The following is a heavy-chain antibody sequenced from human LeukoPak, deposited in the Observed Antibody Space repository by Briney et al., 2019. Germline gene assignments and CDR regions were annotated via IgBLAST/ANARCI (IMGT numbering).Heavy chain of an antibody. CDR1: PGSITGYY. Sequence: SETLSLTCNVSPGSITGYYFTWIRQPPGKGLEWLGFIYYSGTTNYSPSFKSRLTMSPDTSKNQVSLRLTSVTAADTAVYYCARDSGGSYWYYYGMDVWGRGTTVTVSS. J-gene: IGHJ6*02. D-gene: IGHD2-8*02. CDR3: ARDSGGSYWYYYGMDV. CDR2: IYYSGTT. V-gene: IGHV4-59*01.